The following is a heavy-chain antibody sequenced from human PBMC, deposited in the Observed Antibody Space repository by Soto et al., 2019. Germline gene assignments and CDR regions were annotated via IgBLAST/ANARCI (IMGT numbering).Heavy chain of an antibody. J-gene: IGHJ4*02. D-gene: IGHD1-26*01. CDR1: GFTFDDYA. CDR2: ISWNSGSI. Sequence: EVQLVESGGGLVQPGRSLRLSCAASGFTFDDYAMHWVRQAPGQGLEWVSGISWNSGSIGYADSVKGRFTISRDNAKNSLYLQMNSLRAEDTALYYCAQEQGRGSYFGYFDYWGQGTLVTVSS. CDR3: AQEQGRGSYFGYFDY. V-gene: IGHV3-9*01.